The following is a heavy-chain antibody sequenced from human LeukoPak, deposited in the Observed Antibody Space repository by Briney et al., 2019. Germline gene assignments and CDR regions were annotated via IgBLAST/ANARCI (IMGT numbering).Heavy chain of an antibody. D-gene: IGHD1-7*01. V-gene: IGHV3-21*01. J-gene: IGHJ5*02. CDR3: ARDPVTGTTGVGFDP. CDR2: ISSSSSYI. CDR1: GFTFSSYS. Sequence: PGGSLRLSCAASGFTFSSYSMNWVRQAPGKGLEWVSSISSSSSYIYYADSVKGRFTISRDNAKNSLYLQMNSLRAEDTAVYYCARDPVTGTTGVGFDPWGQGTLVTVSS.